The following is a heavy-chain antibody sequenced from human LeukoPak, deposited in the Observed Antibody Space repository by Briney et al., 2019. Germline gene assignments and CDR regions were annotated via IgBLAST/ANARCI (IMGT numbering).Heavy chain of an antibody. D-gene: IGHD3-3*01. J-gene: IGHJ6*03. Sequence: SETLSLTCAVYGGSFSGYYWSWIRQPPGKGLEWIGEINHSGSTNYNPSLKSRVTISVDTSKNQFSLKLSSVTAADTAVYYCARARNSRSLEWRWKYYYYYMDVWGKGTTVTVSS. CDR2: INHSGST. CDR3: ARARNSRSLEWRWKYYYYYMDV. CDR1: GGSFSGYY. V-gene: IGHV4-34*01.